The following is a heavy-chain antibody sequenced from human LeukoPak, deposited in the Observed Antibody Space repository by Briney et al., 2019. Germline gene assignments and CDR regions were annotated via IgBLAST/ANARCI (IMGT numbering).Heavy chain of an antibody. CDR3: ACLTSGYSSGWHPH. V-gene: IGHV4-34*01. J-gene: IGHJ4*02. Sequence: PSETLSLKCAVYGGSFSGYYWRWLRQPPGKGLEGLGDINNSGSTNYNPSLKSRVTISVDAYKNQFSLKLSSVTAADTAVYYCACLTSGYSSGWHPHWGQGTLVTVSS. CDR1: GGSFSGYY. D-gene: IGHD6-19*01. CDR2: INNSGST.